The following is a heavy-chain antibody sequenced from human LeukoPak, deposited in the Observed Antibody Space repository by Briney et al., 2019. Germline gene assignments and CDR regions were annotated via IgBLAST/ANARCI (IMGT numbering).Heavy chain of an antibody. CDR1: GYTFTGYY. V-gene: IGHV1-8*02. CDR3: ARTSRPEFDP. Sequence: ASVKVSCKASGYTFTGYYMHWVRQATGQGLEWMGWMNPNSGNTGYAQKFQGRVTMTRNTSISTAYMELSSLRSEDTAVYYCARTSRPEFDPWGQGTLVTVSS. J-gene: IGHJ5*02. CDR2: MNPNSGNT.